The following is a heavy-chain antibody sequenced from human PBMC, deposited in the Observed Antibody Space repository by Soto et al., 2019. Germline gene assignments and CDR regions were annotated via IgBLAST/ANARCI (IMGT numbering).Heavy chain of an antibody. CDR3: AKGGGYCSIGSCRTDY. CDR2: INPNSGGT. CDR1: GYTFTGYY. D-gene: IGHD2-15*01. V-gene: IGHV1-2*02. J-gene: IGHJ4*02. Sequence: ASVKVSCKASGYTFTGYYMHWVRQAPGQGLEWMGWINPNSGGTNYAQKFQGRFTIPRDNSKDTLHLQMNSLRVEDTAVYYCAKGGGYCSIGSCRTDYWGQGTLVTVSS.